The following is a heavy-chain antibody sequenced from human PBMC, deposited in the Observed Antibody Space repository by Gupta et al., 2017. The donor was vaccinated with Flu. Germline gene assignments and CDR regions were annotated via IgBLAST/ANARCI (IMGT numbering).Heavy chain of an antibody. J-gene: IGHJ3*02. CDR3: ARSHDYDHAFDI. Sequence: FSSYSMNWVRQAPGKGLEWVSSISSSSSYIYYADSVKGRFTISRDNAKNSLYLKMNSLRAEDTAVYYCARSHDYDHAFDIGGQGTMVTVSS. CDR1: FSSYS. V-gene: IGHV3-21*01. CDR2: ISSSSSYI. D-gene: IGHD4-17*01.